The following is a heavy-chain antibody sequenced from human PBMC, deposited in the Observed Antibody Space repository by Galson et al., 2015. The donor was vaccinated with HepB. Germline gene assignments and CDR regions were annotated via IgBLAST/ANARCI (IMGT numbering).Heavy chain of an antibody. CDR1: GYNFTRYW. CDR3: ARHRTSCSGGSCHPDY. V-gene: IGHV5-51*01. J-gene: IGHJ4*02. D-gene: IGHD2-15*01. Sequence: HSGAEVKKPGESLKISCTGSGYNFTRYWIGWVRQMHGKGLEWIAIIYPGDSDTRYRPSFPGQVTISADKSISTAYLQWSSLKASDTAIFYCARHRTSCSGGSCHPDYWGQGTLVIVSS. CDR2: IYPGDSDT.